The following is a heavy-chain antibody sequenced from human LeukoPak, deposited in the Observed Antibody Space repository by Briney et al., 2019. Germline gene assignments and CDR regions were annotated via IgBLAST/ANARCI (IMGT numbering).Heavy chain of an antibody. CDR3: AREGSQIATSLSSNYYYYMDV. Sequence: PGGSLRLSCAASGFTFSSYSMNWVRQAPGKGLEWVSSISSSSSYIYYADSVKGRFTISRDNAKNSLYLQMNSLRAEDTAVYYCAREGSQIATSLSSNYYYYMDVWGKGTTVTVSS. J-gene: IGHJ6*03. CDR1: GFTFSSYS. CDR2: ISSSSSYI. V-gene: IGHV3-21*01. D-gene: IGHD2-2*01.